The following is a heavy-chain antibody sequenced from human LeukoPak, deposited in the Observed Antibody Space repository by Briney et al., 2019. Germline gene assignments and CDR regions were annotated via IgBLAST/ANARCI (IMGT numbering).Heavy chain of an antibody. CDR1: GYTFTSYA. J-gene: IGHJ4*02. D-gene: IGHD5-24*01. CDR2: INAGNGNT. CDR3: ARQMATKRGFDY. Sequence: ASVKVSCKASGYTFTSYAMHWVRQAPGQRLEWMGWINAGNGNTKYSQKFQGRVTITRDTSASTAYMELSSLRSEDTAVYYCARQMATKRGFDYWGQGTLVTVSS. V-gene: IGHV1-3*01.